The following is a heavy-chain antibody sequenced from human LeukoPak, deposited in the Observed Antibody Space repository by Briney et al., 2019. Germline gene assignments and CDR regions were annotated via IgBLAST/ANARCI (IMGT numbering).Heavy chain of an antibody. CDR3: ARGGIDYDILTGYSWQWFDP. Sequence: VASVKVSCKASGGTFSSYAISWVRQAPGQGLEWMGGIIPIFGPANYAQKFQGRVTITTDESTSTAYMELSSLRSEDTAVYYCARGGIDYDILTGYSWQWFDPWGQGTLVTVSS. D-gene: IGHD3-9*01. CDR2: IIPIFGPA. V-gene: IGHV1-69*05. J-gene: IGHJ5*02. CDR1: GGTFSSYA.